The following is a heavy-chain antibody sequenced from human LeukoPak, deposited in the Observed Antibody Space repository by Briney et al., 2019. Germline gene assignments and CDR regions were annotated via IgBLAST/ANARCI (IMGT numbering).Heavy chain of an antibody. V-gene: IGHV4-59*01. D-gene: IGHD3-3*01. Sequence: SETLSLTCTVSGGSISSYYWSWIRQPPGKGLEWIGYIYYSGSTNYNPSLKSRVTISVDTSKNQFSLKPSSVTAADTAVYYCARVSYDFWSGYYLDYWGQGTLVTVSS. J-gene: IGHJ4*02. CDR3: ARVSYDFWSGYYLDY. CDR1: GGSISSYY. CDR2: IYYSGST.